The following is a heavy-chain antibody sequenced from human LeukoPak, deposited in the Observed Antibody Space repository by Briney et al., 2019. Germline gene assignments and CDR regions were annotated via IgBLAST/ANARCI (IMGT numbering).Heavy chain of an antibody. CDR3: ARLLDYYDSSGHAFDI. V-gene: IGHV4-59*08. CDR2: IYYSGST. Sequence: PSETLSLTCAVYGGSFNGYYWSWIRQPPGKGLEWIGYIYYSGSTNYNPSLKSRVTISVDTSKNQFSLKLSSVTAADTAVYYCARLLDYYDSSGHAFDIWGQGTMVTVSS. CDR1: GGSFNGYY. J-gene: IGHJ3*02. D-gene: IGHD3-22*01.